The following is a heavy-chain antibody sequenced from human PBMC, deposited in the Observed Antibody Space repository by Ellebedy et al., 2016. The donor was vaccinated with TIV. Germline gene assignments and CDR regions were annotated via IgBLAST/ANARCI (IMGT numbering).Heavy chain of an antibody. CDR1: GFSFSRYA. CDR2: ISGSGGNT. D-gene: IGHD2-15*01. J-gene: IGHJ4*02. Sequence: PGGSLRLSCAASGFSFSRYAMSWVRQAPGKGLEWVSIISGSGGNTSHADSVKGRFTISRDDSKNTLYLQMNSLKAEDTAVYYCAREWECSGGTCYSGVLDYWGQGTLVTVSS. CDR3: AREWECSGGTCYSGVLDY. V-gene: IGHV3-23*01.